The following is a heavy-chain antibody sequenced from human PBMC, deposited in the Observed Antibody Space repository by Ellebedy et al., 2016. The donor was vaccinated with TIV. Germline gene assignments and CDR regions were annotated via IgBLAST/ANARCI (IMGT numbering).Heavy chain of an antibody. Sequence: SETLSLTXTVSGGSISSYYWSWIRQPPGKGLEWIGYIYYSGSTNYNPSLKSRVTISVDTSKNQFSLKLSSVTAADTAVYYCARTPGRWLQHFDYWGQGILVTVSS. D-gene: IGHD5-24*01. V-gene: IGHV4-59*01. CDR3: ARTPGRWLQHFDY. CDR2: IYYSGST. CDR1: GGSISSYY. J-gene: IGHJ4*02.